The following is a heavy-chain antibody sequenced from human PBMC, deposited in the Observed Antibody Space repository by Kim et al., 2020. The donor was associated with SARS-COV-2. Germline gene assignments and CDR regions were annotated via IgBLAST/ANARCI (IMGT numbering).Heavy chain of an antibody. D-gene: IGHD3-10*01. J-gene: IGHJ5*02. V-gene: IGHV4-31*03. CDR1: GGSISSGGYY. Sequence: SETLSLTCTVSGGSISSGGYYWSWIRQHPGKGLEWIGYIYYSGSTYYNPSLKSRVTISVDTSKNQFSLKLSSVTAADTAVYYCARMTFSPYGSGSYYNYPHNWFDPWGQGTLVTVSS. CDR3: ARMTFSPYGSGSYYNYPHNWFDP. CDR2: IYYSGST.